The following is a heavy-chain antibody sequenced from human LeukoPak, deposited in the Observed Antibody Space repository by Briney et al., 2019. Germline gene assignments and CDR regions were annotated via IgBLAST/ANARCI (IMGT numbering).Heavy chain of an antibody. J-gene: IGHJ4*02. CDR3: AKDRGISIVVVVAATQYFDY. CDR1: GLTFSSCG. Sequence: GGSLRLSCAVSGLTFSSCGMHWVRQAPGKGLEWVAFIRSDGSNEYYADSVKGRFTISRDDSRNTLYLQMNSLRAEDTAVYYCAKDRGISIVVVVAATQYFDYWGQGTLVTVSS. CDR2: IRSDGSNE. D-gene: IGHD2-15*01. V-gene: IGHV3-30*02.